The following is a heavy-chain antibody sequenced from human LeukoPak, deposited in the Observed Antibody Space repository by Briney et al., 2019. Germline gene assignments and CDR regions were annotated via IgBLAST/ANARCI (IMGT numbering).Heavy chain of an antibody. J-gene: IGHJ5*02. CDR1: GFTASSNY. D-gene: IGHD3-22*01. CDR3: ARDHGSGDSSGYYANWFDP. CDR2: IYSGGST. Sequence: PGGSLRLSCAASGFTASSNYMSWVRQAPGKGLEWVSVIYSGGSTYYADSVKGRFTISRDNSKNTLYLQMNSLRAEDTAVYYCARDHGSGDSSGYYANWFDPWGQGTLVTVSS. V-gene: IGHV3-53*01.